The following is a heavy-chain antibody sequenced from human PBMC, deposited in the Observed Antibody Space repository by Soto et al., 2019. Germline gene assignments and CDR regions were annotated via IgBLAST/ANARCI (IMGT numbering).Heavy chain of an antibody. V-gene: IGHV3-21*01. Sequence: GGSLRLSCAASGFTFSSYSMNWVRQAPGKGLEWVSSISSSSSYIYYADSVKGRFTTSRDNAKNSLYLQMNSLRAEDTAVYYCARDFVGIRGPMDVWGQGTTVTVSS. CDR1: GFTFSSYS. CDR2: ISSSSSYI. J-gene: IGHJ6*02. D-gene: IGHD3-3*02. CDR3: ARDFVGIRGPMDV.